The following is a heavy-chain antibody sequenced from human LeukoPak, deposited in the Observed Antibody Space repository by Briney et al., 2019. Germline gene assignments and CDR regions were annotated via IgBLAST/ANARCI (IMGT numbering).Heavy chain of an antibody. D-gene: IGHD2-21*02. J-gene: IGHJ5*02. CDR3: ARPYCGGDCYSSRNWFDP. CDR1: GGSFSGYY. CDR2: MNHSGST. V-gene: IGHV4-34*01. Sequence: PSETLSLTCAVYGGSFSGYYWSWIRQPPGKGLEWIGEMNHSGSTNYNPSLKSRVTISVDTSKNQFSLKLSSVTAADTAVYYCARPYCGGDCYSSRNWFDPWGQGTLVTVSS.